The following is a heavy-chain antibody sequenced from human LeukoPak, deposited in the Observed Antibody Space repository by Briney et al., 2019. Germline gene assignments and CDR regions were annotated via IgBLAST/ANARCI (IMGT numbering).Heavy chain of an antibody. CDR3: ARGIGSGSVNWFDP. D-gene: IGHD3-10*01. V-gene: IGHV3-21*01. CDR1: GFTFSSYS. CDR2: ISSSSSYI. J-gene: IGHJ5*02. Sequence: GGSLRLSCAASGFTFSSYSMNWVRQAPGKGLEWVSSISSSSSYIYYADSVKGRFTISRDNAKNSLYLQMNSLRAEDTAVYYCARGIGSGSVNWFDPWGQGTLVTVSS.